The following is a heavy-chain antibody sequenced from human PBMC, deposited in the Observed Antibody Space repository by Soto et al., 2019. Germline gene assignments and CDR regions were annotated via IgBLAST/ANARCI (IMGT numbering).Heavy chain of an antibody. J-gene: IGHJ4*02. CDR3: ARRSSGWYFDY. CDR1: GFTFSSYA. Sequence: AGGSLRLSCAASGFTFSSYAMSWVRQAPGKGLEWVSDISGSGGSTYYADSVKGRFTISRDNSKNTLYLQMNSLRAEDTAVYYYARRSSGWYFDYWGQETLVTVAS. V-gene: IGHV3-23*01. CDR2: ISGSGGST. D-gene: IGHD6-19*01.